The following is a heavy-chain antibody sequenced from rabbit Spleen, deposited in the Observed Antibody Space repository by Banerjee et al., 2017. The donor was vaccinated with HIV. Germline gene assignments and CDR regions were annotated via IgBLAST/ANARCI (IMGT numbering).Heavy chain of an antibody. J-gene: IGHJ6*01. Sequence: QSLEESGGDLVKPEGSLTLTCTASGFSFSSSDYMCWVRQAPGKGLEWISCIAGSSSGFTCSATWAKGRFTCSKTSSTTVTLQMTSLTVADTATYFCARDAGSSFSSYGMDLWGPGTLVTVS. D-gene: IGHD8-1*01. CDR2: IAGSSSGFT. CDR1: GFSFSSSDY. V-gene: IGHV1S40*01. CDR3: ARDAGSSFSSYGMDL.